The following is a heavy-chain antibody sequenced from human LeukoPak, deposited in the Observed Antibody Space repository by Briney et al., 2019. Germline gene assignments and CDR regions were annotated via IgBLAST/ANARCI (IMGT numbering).Heavy chain of an antibody. CDR2: INPNSGGT. D-gene: IGHD3-10*01. CDR3: ARGVNFGELFN. Sequence: ASVKVSCKASGYTFTGYYMHWVRQAPGQGLEWMGWINPNSGGTNYAQKFQGRVTMTRNTSISTAYMELSSLRSEDTAVYYCARGVNFGELFNWGQGTLVTVSS. V-gene: IGHV1-2*02. J-gene: IGHJ4*02. CDR1: GYTFTGYY.